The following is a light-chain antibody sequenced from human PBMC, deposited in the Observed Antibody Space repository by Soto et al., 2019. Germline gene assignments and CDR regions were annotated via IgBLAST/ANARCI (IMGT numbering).Light chain of an antibody. J-gene: IGKJ1*01. Sequence: EIVLTQSPDTLSWSPGARATLSCRASQSVSTDLAWYQQRPGQAPRLLISDAYYRATGIPARFSGSESGTDFPLTISSLEPEDFAVYYCQHRSECLSWTFCPGTKVEIK. V-gene: IGKV3-11*01. CDR1: QSVSTD. CDR3: QHRSECLSWT. CDR2: DAY.